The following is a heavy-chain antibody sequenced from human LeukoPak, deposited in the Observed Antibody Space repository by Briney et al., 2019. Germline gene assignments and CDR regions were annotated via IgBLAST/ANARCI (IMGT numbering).Heavy chain of an antibody. J-gene: IGHJ4*02. V-gene: IGHV3-23*01. CDR2: ISGSGGST. Sequence: GGSLSLSCAASGFTFSSYAMSWVRQAPGKGLEWVSGISGSGGSTYYADSVKGRFTISRDNSKNTLYVQMNSLRAEDTAVYYCAKQPTYYYDSSGYYPYWGQGTLVTVSS. CDR3: AKQPTYYYDSSGYYPY. CDR1: GFTFSSYA. D-gene: IGHD3-22*01.